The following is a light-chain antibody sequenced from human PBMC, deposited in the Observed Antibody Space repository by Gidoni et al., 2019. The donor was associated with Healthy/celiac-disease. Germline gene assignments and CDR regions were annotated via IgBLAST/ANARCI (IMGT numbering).Light chain of an antibody. J-gene: IGKJ3*01. Sequence: EIVLTQSPATLSLSPGERATLSCRASQSVSSYLAWYQQKPGQAPRLLIYDASNRATGIPAMFSGRGSGTDFTLTISRLEPEDFAVYSCQQRSNWPPEFTFGPGTKVDIK. CDR1: QSVSSY. CDR2: DAS. CDR3: QQRSNWPPEFT. V-gene: IGKV3-11*01.